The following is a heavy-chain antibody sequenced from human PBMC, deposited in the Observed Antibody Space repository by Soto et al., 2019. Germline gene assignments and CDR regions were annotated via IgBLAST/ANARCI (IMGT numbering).Heavy chain of an antibody. J-gene: IGHJ1*01. Sequence: QVQLVESGGGVVQPGRSLRLSCAASGFTFSSYGMHWVRQAPGKGLEWVAVISYDGSDKYYADSVKGRFTISRDNSNTTLYPQMDSLRAEDTAVYYCAKGVVVATTYCQHWGQGTLVTVSS. CDR2: ISYDGSDK. V-gene: IGHV3-30*18. CDR3: AKGVVVATTYCQH. CDR1: GFTFSSYG. D-gene: IGHD2-15*01.